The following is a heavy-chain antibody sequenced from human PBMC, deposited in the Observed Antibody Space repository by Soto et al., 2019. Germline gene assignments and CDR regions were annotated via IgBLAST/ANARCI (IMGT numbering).Heavy chain of an antibody. V-gene: IGHV1-2*02. CDR1: GYTFTGYF. CDR3: ARVRTYYDSSGSLDY. J-gene: IGHJ4*02. CDR2: INPNSGDT. Sequence: ASVKVSCKASGYTFTGYFMHWVRQAPGQGLEWMGWINPNSGDTNYAQKFQGRVTMTRDMSISTAYMELRRLTSDDTAVYYCARVRTYYDSSGSLDYWGQGTLVTVSS. D-gene: IGHD3-22*01.